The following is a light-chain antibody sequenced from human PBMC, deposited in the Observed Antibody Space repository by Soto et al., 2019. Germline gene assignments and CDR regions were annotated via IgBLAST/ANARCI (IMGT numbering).Light chain of an antibody. Sequence: QSVLTQPPSASGSPGQSVTISCTGSSSDVGGYEYVSWYQQHPGKAPKLLMYTNNQRPSGVPDRFSGSKSGTSASLAISGLRSEDEADYYCATWDDSLSAWVFGGGTQLTVL. J-gene: IGLJ3*02. V-gene: IGLV1-47*02. CDR2: TNN. CDR3: ATWDDSLSAWV. CDR1: SSDVGGYEY.